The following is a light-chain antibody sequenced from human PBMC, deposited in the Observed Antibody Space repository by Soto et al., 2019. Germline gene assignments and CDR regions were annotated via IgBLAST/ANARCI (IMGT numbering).Light chain of an antibody. CDR2: AAS. V-gene: IGKV1-39*01. CDR1: QSITTY. CDR3: QQIYSAPLT. J-gene: IGKJ4*01. Sequence: EIQMTQSPSSLSASVGHRVIITFRASQSITTYLNWYRQKPGKAPKLLIYAASSLQSGVPSRFSGSGSETEFTLSISSLQPEDFATYFCQQIYSAPLTFGGGTKVDNK.